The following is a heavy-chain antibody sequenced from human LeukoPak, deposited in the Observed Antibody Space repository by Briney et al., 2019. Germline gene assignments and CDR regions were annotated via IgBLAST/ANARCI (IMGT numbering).Heavy chain of an antibody. J-gene: IGHJ4*02. CDR3: ARDPGDLDPIDY. V-gene: IGHV3-7*01. D-gene: IGHD2-21*02. CDR2: IKQDGSEK. CDR1: GFTCSSYW. Sequence: GGSLRLSCAASGFTCSSYWMSWVRQAPGKGLEWVANIKQDGSEKYYVDSVKGRFTISRDNAKNSLYLQMNSLRAEDTALYYCARDPGDLDPIDYWGQGTLVTVSS.